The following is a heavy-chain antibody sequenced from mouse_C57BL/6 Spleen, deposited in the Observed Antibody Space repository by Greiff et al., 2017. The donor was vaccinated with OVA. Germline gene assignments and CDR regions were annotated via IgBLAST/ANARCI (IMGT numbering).Heavy chain of an antibody. CDR2: ISDGGSYT. D-gene: IGHD2-1*01. CDR3: AREGYGNYVGAMDY. Sequence: EVQLVESGGGLVKPGGSLKLSCAASGFTFSSYAMSWVRQTPEKRLEWVATISDGGSYTYYPDNVKGRFTISRDNAKNNLYLQMSHLKSEDTAMYYCAREGYGNYVGAMDYWGQGTSVTVSS. J-gene: IGHJ4*01. V-gene: IGHV5-4*01. CDR1: GFTFSSYA.